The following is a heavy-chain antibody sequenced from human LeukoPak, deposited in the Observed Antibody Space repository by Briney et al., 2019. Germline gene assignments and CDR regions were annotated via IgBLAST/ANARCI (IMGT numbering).Heavy chain of an antibody. CDR2: IYYSGST. V-gene: IGHV4-39*01. Sequence: SETLSLTCTVSGGCISSSSYYWGWIRQPPGKGLEWIGSIYYSGSTYYNPSLKSRVTISVDTSKNQFSLKLSSVTAADTAVYYCARHIGITMIVVADWYFDLWGRGTLVTVSS. D-gene: IGHD3-22*01. CDR1: GGCISSSSYY. CDR3: ARHIGITMIVVADWYFDL. J-gene: IGHJ2*01.